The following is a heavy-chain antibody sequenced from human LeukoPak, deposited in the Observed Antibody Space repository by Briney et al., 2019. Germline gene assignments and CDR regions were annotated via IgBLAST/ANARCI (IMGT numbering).Heavy chain of an antibody. CDR2: IYHSGST. V-gene: IGHV4-34*01. J-gene: IGHJ4*02. D-gene: IGHD2-15*01. CDR3: ARGRVARSPFFDY. CDR1: GGSFGGYY. Sequence: SETLSLTCAVYGGSFGGYYWSWIRQPPGKGLEWIGQIYHSGSTNYNPSLKSRVTISVDTSKNQFSLKLSSVTAADTAVYYCARGRVARSPFFDYWGQGILVTVSS.